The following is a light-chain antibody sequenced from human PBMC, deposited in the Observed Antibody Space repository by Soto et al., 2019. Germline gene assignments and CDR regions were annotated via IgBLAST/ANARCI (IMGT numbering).Light chain of an antibody. CDR2: GAS. Sequence: EIVLTQSPGTLSLSPGERATLSCRASQSVSSSHLAWYQQKPGQAPRLLIYGASSRATGIPDRFSGSGSGTGFTLTIRRLEPEDFAVYYCQQYGSSLWTFGQGTKVDIK. CDR1: QSVSSSH. J-gene: IGKJ1*01. V-gene: IGKV3-20*01. CDR3: QQYGSSLWT.